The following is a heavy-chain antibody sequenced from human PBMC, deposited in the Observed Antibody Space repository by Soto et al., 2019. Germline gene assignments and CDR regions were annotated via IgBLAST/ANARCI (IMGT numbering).Heavy chain of an antibody. CDR3: ASSSGNNYGVGTNYYFDY. CDR2: IIPIFGTA. V-gene: IGHV1-69*06. J-gene: IGHJ4*02. D-gene: IGHD1-26*01. CDR1: GGTFSTYS. Sequence: QVQLVQSGAEVKKPGSSVKVSCKTSGGTFSTYSIVWVRQAPGEGLEWMGGIIPIFGTANYAQKFQDRVTITADKSTNPAFMELSSLNSEDTAMYYCASSSGNNYGVGTNYYFDYWGQGTLVTVSS.